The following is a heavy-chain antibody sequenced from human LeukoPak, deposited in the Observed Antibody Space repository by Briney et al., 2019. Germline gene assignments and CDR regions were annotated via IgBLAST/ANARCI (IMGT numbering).Heavy chain of an antibody. J-gene: IGHJ5*02. Sequence: NPSETLSLTCTVSGGSISSSSYYWGWIRQPPGKGLEWIGSIYYSGSTYYNPSLKSRVTISVDTSKNQFSLKLSSVTAADTAVYYCASFTMVRGVIPPAWGQGTLVTVSS. D-gene: IGHD3-10*01. V-gene: IGHV4-39*07. CDR3: ASFTMVRGVIPPA. CDR2: IYYSGST. CDR1: GGSISSSSYY.